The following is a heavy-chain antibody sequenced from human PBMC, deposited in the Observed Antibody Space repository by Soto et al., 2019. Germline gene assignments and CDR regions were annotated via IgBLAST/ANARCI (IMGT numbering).Heavy chain of an antibody. CDR2: INPNSDVT. V-gene: IGHV1-2*02. J-gene: IGHJ4*02. D-gene: IGHD3-16*01. Sequence: QVQLVQSGAEVKKPGASVKVSCKASGYTFNSYYIHWVRQAPGQGLEWMGWINPNSDVTGYAQSFQGRVTMTRDMALTTAYMDLTRLRSDDTAVYYCVRVGLNRNYDFDFWGQGTLITVSS. CDR1: GYTFNSYY. CDR3: VRVGLNRNYDFDF.